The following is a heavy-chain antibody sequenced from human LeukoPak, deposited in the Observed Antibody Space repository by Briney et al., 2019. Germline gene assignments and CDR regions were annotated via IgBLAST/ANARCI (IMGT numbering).Heavy chain of an antibody. V-gene: IGHV4-59*08. CDR2: IYYSGRT. D-gene: IGHD3-22*01. CDR3: ARHPEGSSGYSAPY. CDR1: GGSISSYY. Sequence: PSETLPLTSTVSGGSISSYYWSWIRQPPGKGREWIGYIYYSGRTNYNPSLKSRVTIPSHTTKHRTPLKLSSVTAADTVVYYCARHPEGSSGYSAPYWGEG. J-gene: IGHJ4*02.